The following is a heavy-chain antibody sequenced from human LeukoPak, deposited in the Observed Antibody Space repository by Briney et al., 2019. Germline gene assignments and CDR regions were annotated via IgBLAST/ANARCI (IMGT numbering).Heavy chain of an antibody. CDR2: IYHSGTT. CDR3: ARLYYYGSAYHFDY. Sequence: PSETLSLTCTVSGGSTSADYWSWIRQPPWKELEYIGYIYHSGTTNYNPSLKSRVTMSVDTSKNQFSLNLRSVTAADTAVYYCARLYYYGSAYHFDYWGQGTLVTVSP. V-gene: IGHV4-59*08. CDR1: GGSTSADY. D-gene: IGHD3-10*01. J-gene: IGHJ4*02.